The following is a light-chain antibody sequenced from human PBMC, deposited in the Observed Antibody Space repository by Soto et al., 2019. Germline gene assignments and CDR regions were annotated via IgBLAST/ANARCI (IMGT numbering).Light chain of an antibody. CDR3: QQYDTLPPYT. J-gene: IGKJ2*01. Sequence: DTQMTQSPSSLSASVGDRVTIACQANQDIGNYLNWYQQKPGKAPRLLIYDASNLEIGVPSRFSGSGSGTDFTFTISNLQPEDIATYYCQQYDTLPPYTFGQGTKVELK. CDR2: DAS. V-gene: IGKV1-33*01. CDR1: QDIGNY.